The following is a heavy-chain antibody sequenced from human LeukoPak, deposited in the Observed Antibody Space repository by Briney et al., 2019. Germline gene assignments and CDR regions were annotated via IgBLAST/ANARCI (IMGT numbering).Heavy chain of an antibody. CDR2: ISAYNGNT. J-gene: IGHJ4*02. V-gene: IGHV1-18*01. Sequence: ASVKVSCKASGYTFTSHDINWVRQATGQGLEWMGWISAYNGNTNYAQKLQGRVTMTTDTSTSTAYMELRSLRSDGTAVYYCARAPFGIKTFDYWGQGTLVTVSS. CDR1: GYTFTSHD. CDR3: ARAPFGIKTFDY. D-gene: IGHD3-10*01.